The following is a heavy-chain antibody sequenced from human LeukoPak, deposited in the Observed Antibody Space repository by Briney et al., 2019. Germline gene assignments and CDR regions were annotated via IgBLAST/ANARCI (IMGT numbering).Heavy chain of an antibody. D-gene: IGHD3-22*01. J-gene: IGHJ4*02. V-gene: IGHV3-74*01. CDR3: ARDRLPHYYDSSGYYPDY. CDR1: GFTFSSYW. CDR2: ISSDGSST. Sequence: PGGSLRLSCAASGFTFSSYWMQWVRQAPGKGLVWVSRISSDGSSTSYADSVKGRFTISRDNAKNTLYLQMNSLRAEDTAVYYCARDRLPHYYDSSGYYPDYWGQGTLVTVSS.